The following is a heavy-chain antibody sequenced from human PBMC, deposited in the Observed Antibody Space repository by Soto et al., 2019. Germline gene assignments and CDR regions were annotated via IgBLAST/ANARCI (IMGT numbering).Heavy chain of an antibody. CDR2: IIPNYGTT. CDR1: GYTFTSYG. D-gene: IGHD2-8*01. CDR3: ARGPHCTNGVCSAIRDAEYFQH. J-gene: IGHJ1*01. Sequence: ASVKVSCKASGYTFTSYGISWVRQAPGQRLEWMGGIIPNYGTTNYAQKLQGRVTITADESTSTAYMELSSLRSEDTAVYYCARGPHCTNGVCSAIRDAEYFQHWGQGTLVTVSS. V-gene: IGHV1-69*13.